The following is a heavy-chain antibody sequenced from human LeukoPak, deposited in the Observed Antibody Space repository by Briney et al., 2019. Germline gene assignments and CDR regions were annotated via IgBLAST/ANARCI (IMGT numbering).Heavy chain of an antibody. V-gene: IGHV4-34*01. CDR2: INHSGST. CDR1: GGSFSGYY. D-gene: IGHD2-2*01. CDR3: AREDIVVVPAAGYRYTGSHYFDY. J-gene: IGHJ4*02. Sequence: SETLSLTCAVYGGSFSGYYWSWIRQPPGKGLAWIGEINHSGSTNYNPSLKSRVTISVDTSKNQFSLKLSSMTAADTAVYYCAREDIVVVPAAGYRYTGSHYFDYWGQGTLVTVSS.